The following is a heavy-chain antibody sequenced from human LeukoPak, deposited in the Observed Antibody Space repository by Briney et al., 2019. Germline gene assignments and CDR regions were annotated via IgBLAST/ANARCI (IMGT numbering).Heavy chain of an antibody. V-gene: IGHV4-38-2*02. Sequence: SETLSLTCTVSGYSISSGYYWGWIRQPPGKGLEWIGSINHSGSTNYNPSLKSRVTISVDTSKNQFSLKLSSVTAADTAVYYCARTTSGWYYFDYWGQGTPVTVSS. J-gene: IGHJ4*02. CDR2: INHSGST. CDR1: GYSISSGYY. CDR3: ARTTSGWYYFDY. D-gene: IGHD6-19*01.